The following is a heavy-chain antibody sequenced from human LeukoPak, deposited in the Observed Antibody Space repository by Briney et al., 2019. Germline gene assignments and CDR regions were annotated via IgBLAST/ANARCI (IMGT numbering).Heavy chain of an antibody. D-gene: IGHD1-14*01. J-gene: IGHJ4*02. V-gene: IGHV3-13*05. CDR1: GFTFSNSD. CDR2: IGTAGDP. Sequence: PGGSLRLSCAASGFTFSNSDMHWVRQATGKGLEWVSAIGTAGDPYYPGSVKGRFTISRENSKNSLYLQMNSLRAGDTAVYYCARASSTGYFFDYWGQGTLVTVSS. CDR3: ARASSTGYFFDY.